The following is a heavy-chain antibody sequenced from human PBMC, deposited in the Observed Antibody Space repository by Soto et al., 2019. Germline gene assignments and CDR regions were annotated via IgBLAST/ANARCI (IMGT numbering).Heavy chain of an antibody. D-gene: IGHD6-19*01. Sequence: EVQLVESGGGLVKPGGSLRLSCAASGFTFSSYSMNWVRQAPGKGLEWVSSITSSSSYIYYADSVKGRFTISRDNAKNSLYLQMNSLRAEDTAVYYCASEQWAGGMDVWGQGTTVTV. CDR1: GFTFSSYS. V-gene: IGHV3-21*01. J-gene: IGHJ6*02. CDR3: ASEQWAGGMDV. CDR2: ITSSSSYI.